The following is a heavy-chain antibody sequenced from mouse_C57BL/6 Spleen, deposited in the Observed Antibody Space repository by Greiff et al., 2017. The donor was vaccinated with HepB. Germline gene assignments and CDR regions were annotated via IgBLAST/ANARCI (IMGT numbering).Heavy chain of an antibody. J-gene: IGHJ2*01. CDR3: ARGDYYGTFDY. V-gene: IGHV1-52*01. CDR1: GYTFTSYW. Sequence: QVQLQQPGAELVRPGSSVKLSCKASGYTFTSYWMHWVKQRPIQGLEWIGNIDPSDSETHYNQKFKDKATLTVDKSSSTAYMQLSSLTSEDSAVYYCARGDYYGTFDYWGQGTTLTVSS. D-gene: IGHD1-1*01. CDR2: IDPSDSET.